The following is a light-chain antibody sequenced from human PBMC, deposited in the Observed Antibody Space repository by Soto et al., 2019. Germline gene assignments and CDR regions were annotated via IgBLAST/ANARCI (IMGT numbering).Light chain of an antibody. CDR1: QSVSSDY. CDR2: GAS. CDR3: QQYGSTPPVT. J-gene: IGKJ4*01. V-gene: IGKV3-20*01. Sequence: ENVLTQSPGTLSLSPGERATLSCRASQSVSSDYLSWYQQKPGQPPRLLIYGASYRATGIPDRFSGGGSGTDFTLTISRLEAEDFAVYYCQQYGSTPPVTFGGGTKVDIK.